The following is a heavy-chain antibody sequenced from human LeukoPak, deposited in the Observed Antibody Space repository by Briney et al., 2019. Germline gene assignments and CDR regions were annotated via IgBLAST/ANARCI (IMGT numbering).Heavy chain of an antibody. J-gene: IGHJ4*02. CDR3: ARGLTTVTPRGYYFDY. V-gene: IGHV4-34*01. CDR1: GGFFSGYY. D-gene: IGHD4-17*01. CDR2: INHSGST. Sequence: SETLSLTCAVYGGFFSGYYWSWIRQPPGKGLEWIGEINHSGSTNYNPSLKSRVTISVDTSKSQFSLKLSSVTAADTAVYYCARGLTTVTPRGYYFDYWGQGTLVTVSS.